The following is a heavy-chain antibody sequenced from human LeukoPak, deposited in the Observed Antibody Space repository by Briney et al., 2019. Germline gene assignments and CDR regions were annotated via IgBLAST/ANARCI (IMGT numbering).Heavy chain of an antibody. CDR2: ISGSGDST. CDR1: GFTFSSYE. V-gene: IGHV3-23*01. CDR3: AKGINSYGYNFDY. D-gene: IGHD5-18*01. J-gene: IGHJ4*02. Sequence: PGGSLRLSCAASGFTFSSYEMNWVRQAPGKGLEWVSVISGSGDSTYYADSVKGRFTISRDNSKNALYLQMNSLRAEDTAVYYCAKGINSYGYNFDYWGQGTLVTVSS.